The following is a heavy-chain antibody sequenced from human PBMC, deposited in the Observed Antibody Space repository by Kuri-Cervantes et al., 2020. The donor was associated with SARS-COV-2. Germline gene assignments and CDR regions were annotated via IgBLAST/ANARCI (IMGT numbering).Heavy chain of an antibody. CDR3: ARGADFWSGLFYYYYYMDV. D-gene: IGHD3-3*01. J-gene: IGHJ6*03. CDR1: GFTFSSYG. Sequence: GESLKISCAASGFTFSSYGMHWVRQAPGKGLEWEAFTRYDGSNKYYADSVKGRFTISRDNSKNTLYLQMNSLRAEDTAVYYCARGADFWSGLFYYYYYMDVWGKGTTVTVSS. V-gene: IGHV3-30*02. CDR2: TRYDGSNK.